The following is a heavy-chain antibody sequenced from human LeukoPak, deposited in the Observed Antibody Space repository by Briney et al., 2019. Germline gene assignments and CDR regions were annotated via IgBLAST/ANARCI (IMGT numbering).Heavy chain of an antibody. CDR2: IYPGDSDT. V-gene: IGHV5-51*03. CDR3: ARRRSGSSGYYYHWDY. D-gene: IGHD3-22*01. J-gene: IGHJ4*02. CDR1: GYSFTSYW. Sequence: GESLKISCKGSGYSFTSYWIGWVRQMPGKGLEWWGIIYPGDSDTRYSPSFQGQVTISADKSISTAYLQWSTLKAPDTAMYYCARRRSGSSGYYYHWDYWGQGTLVTVSS.